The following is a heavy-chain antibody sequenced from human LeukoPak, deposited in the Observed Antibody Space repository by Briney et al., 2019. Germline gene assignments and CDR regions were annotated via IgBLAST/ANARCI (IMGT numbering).Heavy chain of an antibody. D-gene: IGHD5-24*01. CDR3: ARDYKYAFDN. V-gene: IGHV3-48*01. J-gene: IGHJ4*02. CDR1: GFTFSKYW. Sequence: GGSLRLSCVGSGFTFSKYWMNWVRQAPGKGLEWISYIGIDSGNTNYADSVKGRFTISGDKAKNSLYLQMNSLRVEDTAVYYCARDYKYAFDNWGQGTLVTVSS. CDR2: IGIDSGNT.